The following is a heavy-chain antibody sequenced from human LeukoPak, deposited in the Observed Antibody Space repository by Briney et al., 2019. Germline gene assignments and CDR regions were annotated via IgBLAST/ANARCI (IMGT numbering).Heavy chain of an antibody. V-gene: IGHV4-4*07. CDR2: IYTSGST. D-gene: IGHD3-10*01. CDR1: GDSMSSYY. Sequence: SETLSLTCTVSGDSMSSYYWTLIRQSAGKGLEWIGHIYTSGSTKYNPSLTSRVTMSIDTSKNQFSLKLRSVTAADTAVYYCARGRGSGFDPWGQGTLVTVSS. CDR3: ARGRGSGFDP. J-gene: IGHJ5*02.